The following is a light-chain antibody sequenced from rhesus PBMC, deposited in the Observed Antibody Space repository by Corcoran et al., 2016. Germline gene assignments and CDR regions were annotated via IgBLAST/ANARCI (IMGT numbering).Light chain of an antibody. Sequence: DIQMTQSPSSLSASVGDRVTITCRASQGISSWLAWYQQKPGKAPKLLIYKASSLQNGVTSRFSGRGSGTVLTLTISILQPEDFATYYCQQYNSAPFTFGPGTKLDIK. V-gene: IGKV1-21*01. J-gene: IGKJ3*01. CDR1: QGISSW. CDR2: KAS. CDR3: QQYNSAPFT.